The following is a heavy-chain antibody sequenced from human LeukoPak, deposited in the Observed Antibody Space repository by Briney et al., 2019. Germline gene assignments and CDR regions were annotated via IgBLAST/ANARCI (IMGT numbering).Heavy chain of an antibody. CDR1: GYTLTGYY. J-gene: IGHJ4*02. CDR3: ARDQAMVTESYFDY. D-gene: IGHD5-18*01. V-gene: IGHV1-2*02. CDR2: INPNSGGT. Sequence: VASVKVSCKAPGYTLTGYYMHWVRQAPGQGLEWMGWINPNSGGTNYAQKFQGRVTMTRDTSISTAYMELSRLRSDDTAVYYCARDQAMVTESYFDYWGQGTLVTVSS.